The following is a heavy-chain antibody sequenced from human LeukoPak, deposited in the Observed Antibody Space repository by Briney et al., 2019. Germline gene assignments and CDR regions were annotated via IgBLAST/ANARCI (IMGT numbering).Heavy chain of an antibody. V-gene: IGHV1-2*02. D-gene: IGHD1-14*01. J-gene: IGHJ3*02. Sequence: ASVKVSCKASGYTFTGYYMHWVRQAPGQGLEWMGWINPNSGGTNYAQKFQGRVTMARDTSISTAYMELSRLRSDDTAVYYCARGEPYPHGAPDIWGQGTMVTVSS. CDR3: ARGEPYPHGAPDI. CDR2: INPNSGGT. CDR1: GYTFTGYY.